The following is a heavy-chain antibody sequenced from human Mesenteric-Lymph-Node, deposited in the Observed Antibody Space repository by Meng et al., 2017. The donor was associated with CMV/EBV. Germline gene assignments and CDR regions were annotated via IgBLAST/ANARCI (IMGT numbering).Heavy chain of an antibody. D-gene: IGHD3-10*01. CDR3: ARDRGDGSGTFVYYTYFYGMDV. V-gene: IGHV1-2*02. J-gene: IGHJ6*02. Sequence: ASVKVSCKASGYTFTGYYMHWVRQAPGQGLEWMGWINPKSGGAEYEQKFKGRVTMTRDTSISTAYMELSRLTSDDTAVYYCARDRGDGSGTFVYYTYFYGMDVWGQGTTVTVSS. CDR2: INPKSGGA. CDR1: GYTFTGYY.